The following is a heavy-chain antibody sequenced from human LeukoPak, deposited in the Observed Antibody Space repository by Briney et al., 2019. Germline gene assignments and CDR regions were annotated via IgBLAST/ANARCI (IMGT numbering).Heavy chain of an antibody. Sequence: GTSLRLSCAASGFTFSTYGMHWVRQAPGKGLEWVAVIWYEGSNKYYADSVKGRFTISRDNSKNTLYLQMNSLRAEDTAVYYCARDPPHDSSGYFAFDILGQGTMVTVSS. CDR2: IWYEGSNK. D-gene: IGHD3-22*01. CDR3: ARDPPHDSSGYFAFDI. J-gene: IGHJ3*02. V-gene: IGHV3-33*01. CDR1: GFTFSTYG.